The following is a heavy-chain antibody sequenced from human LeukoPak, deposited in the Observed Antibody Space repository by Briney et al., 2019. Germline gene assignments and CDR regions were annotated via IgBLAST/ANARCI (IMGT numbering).Heavy chain of an antibody. J-gene: IGHJ4*02. Sequence: ASVKVSCKASGYTFADYYIHWVRLAPGQGLEWMGRINPNGGGTNDAQKFQDRVTMTRDMSITTVYMELSRLRLDDTAVYYCARTAARRFDYWGQGTLVTVSS. CDR2: INPNGGGT. D-gene: IGHD6-6*01. V-gene: IGHV1-2*06. CDR3: ARTAARRFDY. CDR1: GYTFADYY.